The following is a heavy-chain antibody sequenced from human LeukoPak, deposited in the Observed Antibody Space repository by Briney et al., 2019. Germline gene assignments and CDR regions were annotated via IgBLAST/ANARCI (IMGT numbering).Heavy chain of an antibody. D-gene: IGHD2-15*01. CDR3: ARDGCSDGICYATDAFDI. J-gene: IGHJ3*02. CDR2: IYHSGST. Sequence: SETLSLTCAVSGGSISSTIWWSWVRQPPGKGLEWIGEIYHSGSTNYNPSLKSRLTMSVDKSKNQFPLKLTSVTAADTAVYYCARDGCSDGICYATDAFDIWGQGRMVTVSS. V-gene: IGHV4-4*02. CDR1: GGSISSTIW.